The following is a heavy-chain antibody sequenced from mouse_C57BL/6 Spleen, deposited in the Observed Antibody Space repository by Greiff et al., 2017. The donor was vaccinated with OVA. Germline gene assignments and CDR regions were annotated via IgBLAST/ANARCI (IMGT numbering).Heavy chain of an antibody. J-gene: IGHJ4*01. CDR3: ARETLANWNAMDY. D-gene: IGHD4-1*01. CDR1: GFTFSDYY. V-gene: IGHV5-16*01. Sequence: DVMLVESEGGLVQPGSSMKLSCTASGFTFSDYYMAWVRQVPEKGLEWVANINYDGSSTYYLDSLKSRFIISRDNAKNILYLQMSSLKSEDTATYYCARETLANWNAMDYWGQGTSVTVSS. CDR2: INYDGSST.